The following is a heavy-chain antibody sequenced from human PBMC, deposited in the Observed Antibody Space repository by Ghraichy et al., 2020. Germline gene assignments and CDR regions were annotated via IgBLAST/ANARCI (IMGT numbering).Heavy chain of an antibody. D-gene: IGHD4-23*01. CDR3: ARAWPPTVVNLWYFDL. J-gene: IGHJ2*01. V-gene: IGHV4-34*01. CDR2: INHSGST. CDR1: GGSFSGYY. Sequence: SETLSLTCAVYGGSFSGYYWSWIRQPPGKGLEWIGEINHSGSTNYNPSLKSRVTISVDTSKNQFSLKLSSVTAADTAVYYCARAWPPTVVNLWYFDLWGRGTLVTVSS.